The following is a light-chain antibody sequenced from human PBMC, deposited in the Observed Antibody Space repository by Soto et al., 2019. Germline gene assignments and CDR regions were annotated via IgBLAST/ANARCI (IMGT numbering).Light chain of an antibody. V-gene: IGKV1-39*01. Sequence: DIPMTQSPSSLSASVGDRVVITCRASQNIRRFLSWFQMKPGETPQLLISDASSVQGGVPSRFSGSGSGTDFTLTITSLQPEDFATYYCQQGFSTPVTFGGGTNLEI. CDR1: QNIRRF. CDR2: DAS. CDR3: QQGFSTPVT. J-gene: IGKJ4*01.